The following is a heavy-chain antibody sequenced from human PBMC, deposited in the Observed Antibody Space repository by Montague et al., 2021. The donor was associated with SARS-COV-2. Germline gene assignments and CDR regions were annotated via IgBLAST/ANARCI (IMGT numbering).Heavy chain of an antibody. CDR3: ARVRQWLVALDY. Sequence: SETLSLTCTVSGDSISHSSYYWGWIRQPPGKGLVWIGCIYYSGSTYYNPSLKSRVTISVDTSKNQVSLKLNSVTAADTAGYYCARVRQWLVALDYWGQGTLVTVSS. J-gene: IGHJ4*02. CDR2: IYYSGST. V-gene: IGHV4-39*07. CDR1: GDSISHSSYY. D-gene: IGHD6-19*01.